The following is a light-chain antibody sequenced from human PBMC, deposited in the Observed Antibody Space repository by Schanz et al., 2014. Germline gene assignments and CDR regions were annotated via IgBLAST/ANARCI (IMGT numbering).Light chain of an antibody. CDR1: HDISNF. V-gene: IGKV1-27*01. CDR2: SAS. Sequence: DIQMTQSPSPLSASVGDRVTITCRASHDISNFLAWYQQKPGKVPKLLIYSASTLQLGVPSRFSGSGSGTDFTLTISSLQSEDFAVYYCQQYNNWPPGTFGQGTKVEIQ. CDR3: QQYNNWPPGT. J-gene: IGKJ1*01.